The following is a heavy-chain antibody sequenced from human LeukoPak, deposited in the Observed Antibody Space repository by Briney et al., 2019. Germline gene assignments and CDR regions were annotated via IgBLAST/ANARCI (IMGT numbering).Heavy chain of an antibody. CDR1: GFTFSSYA. CDR3: ARDLEDIVVVPAAMRGYYFDY. D-gene: IGHD2-2*01. V-gene: IGHV3-30*04. CDR2: ISYDGSNK. J-gene: IGHJ4*02. Sequence: GGSLRLSCAASGFTFSSYAMHWVRQAPGKGLEWVAVISYDGSNKYYADSVKGRFTISRDNSKNTLYLQMNSLRAEDTAVYYCARDLEDIVVVPAAMRGYYFDYWGQGTLVTVSS.